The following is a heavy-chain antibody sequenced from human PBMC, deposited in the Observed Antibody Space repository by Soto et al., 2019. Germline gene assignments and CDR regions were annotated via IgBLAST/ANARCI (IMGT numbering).Heavy chain of an antibody. CDR2: TTSSSTTI. J-gene: IGHJ4*02. CDR1: GFTFTSNS. Sequence: PGGSLRLSCAASGFTFTSNSMNWVRQAPGKGLEWISYTTSSSTTIYYADSVKGRFTISRDNAKNSVYLQLNSLRDEDTALYYCARGRVGTAYFDYWGQGALVTVSS. V-gene: IGHV3-48*02. CDR3: ARGRVGTAYFDY. D-gene: IGHD2-21*02.